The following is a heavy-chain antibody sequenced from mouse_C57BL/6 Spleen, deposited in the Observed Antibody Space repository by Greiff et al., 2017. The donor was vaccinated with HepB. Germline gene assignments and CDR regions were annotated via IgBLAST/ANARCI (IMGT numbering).Heavy chain of an antibody. CDR3: ASSTVVATRGYYAMDY. CDR1: GYTFTGYW. Sequence: QVQLQQSGAELMKPGASVKLSCKATGYTFTGYWIEWVKQRPGHGLEWIGEILPGSGSTNYNEKFKGKATFTADTSSNTAYMQLSSLTTEDSAIYYGASSTVVATRGYYAMDYWGQGTSVTVSS. CDR2: ILPGSGST. V-gene: IGHV1-9*01. J-gene: IGHJ4*01. D-gene: IGHD1-1*01.